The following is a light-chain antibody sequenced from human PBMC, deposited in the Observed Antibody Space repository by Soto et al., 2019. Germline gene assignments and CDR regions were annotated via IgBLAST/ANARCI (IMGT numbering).Light chain of an antibody. CDR2: EVS. CDR3: SSFTTRSTWV. CDR1: ISDVCGYNY. J-gene: IGLJ3*02. V-gene: IGLV2-14*01. Sequence: QSVLTQPASVSGSPGQSITISCTGTISDVCGYNYVSWYQQHPGKAPKLMIYEVSDRPSGVSYRFSGSKSGNTASLTISRLQAEDEADYYCSSFTTRSTWVFGGGTKLTVL.